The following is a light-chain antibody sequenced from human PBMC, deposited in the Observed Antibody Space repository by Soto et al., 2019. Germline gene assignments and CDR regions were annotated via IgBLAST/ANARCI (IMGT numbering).Light chain of an antibody. CDR2: GAS. Sequence: ELVMTQSPATLSVSPGERATLSCRASQSVSSNLAWYQQKPGQAPRLLIYGASSRAPGIPDRFSGSGSGTDFTLTISRLEPEDFAVYYCQQYNNWPPITFGQGTRLDIK. V-gene: IGKV3D-15*01. J-gene: IGKJ5*01. CDR3: QQYNNWPPIT. CDR1: QSVSSN.